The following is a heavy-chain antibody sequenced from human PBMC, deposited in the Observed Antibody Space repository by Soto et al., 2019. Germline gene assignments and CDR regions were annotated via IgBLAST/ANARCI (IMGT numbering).Heavy chain of an antibody. J-gene: IGHJ6*02. CDR2: ISYDGNNK. V-gene: IGHV3-30-3*01. D-gene: IGHD2-2*02. CDR3: GRALXCTSTSCYIAVSVLGMDV. CDR1: GFIFSNYA. Sequence: PGGSLRLSCAASGFIFSNYAIHWVRQAPGKGLEWVAVISYDGNNKYYAASVKGRFTISRDNSKNTLYLQMNSLRAEDTAIYYCGRALXCTSTSCYIAVSVLGMDVWGQGTTVTSP.